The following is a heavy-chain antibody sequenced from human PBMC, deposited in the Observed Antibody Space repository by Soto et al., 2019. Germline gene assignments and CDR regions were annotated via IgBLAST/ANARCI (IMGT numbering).Heavy chain of an antibody. CDR3: ARDPGAAAGEYYFDY. Sequence: GGSLRLSCAASGFTFSSYAMHWVRQAPGKGLEWVAVISYDGSNKYYADSVKGRFTISRDNSKNTLYLQMNSLRAEDTAVYYCARDPGAAAGEYYFDYWGQGTLVTVSS. CDR2: ISYDGSNK. V-gene: IGHV3-30-3*01. D-gene: IGHD6-13*01. CDR1: GFTFSSYA. J-gene: IGHJ4*02.